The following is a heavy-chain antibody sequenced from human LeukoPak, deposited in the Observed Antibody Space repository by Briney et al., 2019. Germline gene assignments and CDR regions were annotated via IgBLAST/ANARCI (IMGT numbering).Heavy chain of an antibody. J-gene: IGHJ4*02. CDR2: ISWNSGSI. CDR3: ATAYYYDSSGYYRY. Sequence: GGSLRLSCAASGFTFDDYAMHWVRQAPGKGPEWVSGISWNSGSIGYADSVKGRFTISRDNAKNSLYLQMNSLRAEDTALYYCATAYYYDSSGYYRYWGQGTLVTVSS. D-gene: IGHD3-22*01. CDR1: GFTFDDYA. V-gene: IGHV3-9*01.